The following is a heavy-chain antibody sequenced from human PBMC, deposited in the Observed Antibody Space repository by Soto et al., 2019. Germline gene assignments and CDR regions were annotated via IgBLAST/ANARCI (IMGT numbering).Heavy chain of an antibody. CDR1: GYTFTRYG. CDR3: ARDSYYDSSGYTPPLDY. J-gene: IGHJ4*02. Sequence: QVQLVQSGAEVKKPGASVKVSCKASGYTFTRYGVSWVRQAPGQGLEWMGWISTYNENTNYAQKFQGRVTMTRDTSTSTVYVELASLTSDDTAVYYCARDSYYDSSGYTPPLDYWGQGTLVTVSS. CDR2: ISTYNENT. V-gene: IGHV1-18*01. D-gene: IGHD3-22*01.